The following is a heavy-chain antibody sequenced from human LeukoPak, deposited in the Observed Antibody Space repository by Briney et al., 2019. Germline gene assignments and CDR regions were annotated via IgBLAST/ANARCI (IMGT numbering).Heavy chain of an antibody. J-gene: IGHJ6*02. Sequence: SSETLSLTCAVYGGSFSGYYWSWIRQPPGKGEWIGEINHSGSTNYNPSLKSRVTISVDTSKNQFSLKLSSVTAADTAVYYCARGHIVVVVAATYYYYYGMDVWGQGTTVTVSS. CDR2: INHSGST. CDR3: ARGHIVVVVAATYYYYYGMDV. V-gene: IGHV4-34*01. D-gene: IGHD2-15*01. CDR1: GGSFSGYY.